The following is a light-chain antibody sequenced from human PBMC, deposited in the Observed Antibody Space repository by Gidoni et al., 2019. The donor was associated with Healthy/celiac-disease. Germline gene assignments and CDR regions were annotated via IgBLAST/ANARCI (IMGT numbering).Light chain of an antibody. CDR3: QQSYSTPYS. CDR2: AAS. J-gene: IGKJ2*03. V-gene: IGKV1-39*01. Sequence: IQMTQSPSSLSASVGDRVTITCRASQSISSYLNWYQQKPGKAPKLLIYAASRLQSGVPSRFSGSGSGTDFTLTISSLKPEDFATYYCQQSYSTPYSFGQGIKLEIK. CDR1: QSISSY.